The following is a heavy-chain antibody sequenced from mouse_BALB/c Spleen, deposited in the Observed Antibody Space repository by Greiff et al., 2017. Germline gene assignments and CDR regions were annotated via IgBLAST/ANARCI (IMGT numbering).Heavy chain of an antibody. D-gene: IGHD2-1*01. CDR1: GYTFTDYN. J-gene: IGHJ4*01. Sequence: VQLKESGPELVKPGASVKIPCKASGYTFTDYNMDWVKQSHGKSLEWIGDINPNNGGTIYNQKFKGKATLTVDKSSSTAYMELRSLTSEDTAVYYCARSGNSDAMDYWGQGTSVTVSS. CDR2: INPNNGGT. V-gene: IGHV1-18*01. CDR3: ARSGNSDAMDY.